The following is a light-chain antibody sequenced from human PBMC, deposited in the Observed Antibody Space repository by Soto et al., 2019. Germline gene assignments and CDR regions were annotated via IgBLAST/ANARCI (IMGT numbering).Light chain of an antibody. CDR3: SSYTTSSTLV. Sequence: QSALTQPASVFGSPGQSITISCTGTSSDVGGYNFVSWYQQHPGKAPKLMIYEVSSRPSGVSNRFSGSKSGNTASLTISGLQPQDEAAYYCSSYTTSSTLVFGTGTKVTVL. J-gene: IGLJ1*01. CDR1: SSDVGGYNF. CDR2: EVS. V-gene: IGLV2-14*03.